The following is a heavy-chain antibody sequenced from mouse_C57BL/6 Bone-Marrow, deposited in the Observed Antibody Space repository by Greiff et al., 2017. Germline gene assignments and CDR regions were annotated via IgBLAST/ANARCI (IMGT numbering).Heavy chain of an antibody. D-gene: IGHD2-4*01. Sequence: VQLQQSGPELVKPGDSVKISCKASGYSFTGSFMNWVMQSHGKSLEWIGRINPYNGDTFYNQKFKGKATLTVDKSSSTAHMELRSLTSEDSAVYYCARSRYDYPFAYWGQGTLVTVSA. J-gene: IGHJ3*01. CDR3: ARSRYDYPFAY. CDR2: INPYNGDT. CDR1: GYSFTGSF. V-gene: IGHV1-20*01.